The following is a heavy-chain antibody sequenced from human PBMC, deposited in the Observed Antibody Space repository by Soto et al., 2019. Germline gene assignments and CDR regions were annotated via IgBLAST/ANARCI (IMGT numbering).Heavy chain of an antibody. D-gene: IGHD3-3*01. CDR1: GYTFTSYA. Sequence: QVQLVQSGAEVKKPGASVKVSCKASGYTFTSYAMHWVRQAPGQRLEWMGWINAGNGNTKYSQKFQGRVTITRDTSASTAYMELSSLRSEDTAVYYCARPPPDYNWFDPWGQGTLVTVSS. J-gene: IGHJ5*02. CDR3: ARPPPDYNWFDP. CDR2: INAGNGNT. V-gene: IGHV1-3*01.